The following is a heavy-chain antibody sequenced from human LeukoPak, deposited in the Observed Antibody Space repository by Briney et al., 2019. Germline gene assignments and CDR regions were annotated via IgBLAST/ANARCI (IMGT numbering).Heavy chain of an antibody. J-gene: IGHJ4*02. V-gene: IGHV4-61*01. D-gene: IGHD4-23*01. Sequence: SETLSLTCTVSGGSVSSGSYYWSWIGQPPGKGLEWIGYISYSGSTNYNPSLKSRVTISVDTSKSQFSLELSSVTAADTAVYYCAREGFATTVVTRMIDYWGQGILVTVSS. CDR2: ISYSGST. CDR1: GGSVSSGSYY. CDR3: AREGFATTVVTRMIDY.